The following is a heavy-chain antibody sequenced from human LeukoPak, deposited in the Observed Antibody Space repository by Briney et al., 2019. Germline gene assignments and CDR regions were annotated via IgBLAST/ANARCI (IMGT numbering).Heavy chain of an antibody. J-gene: IGHJ4*02. D-gene: IGHD3-3*01. CDR2: IHTSGST. Sequence: SETLSLTCTVSGGSISSYYWNWIRQPAGKGLEWIGRIHTSGSTNYNPPLKSRITMSVDTSKNQFSLKLSSVTAADTAVYYCGSRRTAMFGVIKGPIDYWGQGTLVTVSS. V-gene: IGHV4-4*07. CDR3: GSRRTAMFGVIKGPIDY. CDR1: GGSISSYY.